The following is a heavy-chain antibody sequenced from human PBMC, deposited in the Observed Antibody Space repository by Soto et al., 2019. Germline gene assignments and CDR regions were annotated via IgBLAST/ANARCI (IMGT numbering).Heavy chain of an antibody. CDR2: ISGSGGST. Sequence: EVQLLESGGGLVQPGGSLRLSCAASGFTFSSYAMRWVRQAPGKGLEWVPAISGSGGSTYYADSVKGRVTISRDNSKNTLYLQMNSLRAEDTAVYYCAKESIVLMVYAPMDFDYWGQGTLVTVSS. D-gene: IGHD2-8*01. CDR1: GFTFSSYA. V-gene: IGHV3-23*01. CDR3: AKESIVLMVYAPMDFDY. J-gene: IGHJ4*02.